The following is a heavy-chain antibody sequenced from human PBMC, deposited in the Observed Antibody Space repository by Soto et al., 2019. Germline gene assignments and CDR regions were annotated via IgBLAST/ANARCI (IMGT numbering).Heavy chain of an antibody. CDR2: IQSGGPT. Sequence: EVQLVESGGGLVQPGGSLRLSCAASGFTVSSKYMSWVRQAPGKGLEWVSLIQSGGPTYYADSVKGRFTISRDTSENTVQRQRDSLRAEGTAVYYCARDDVLWDGGRCYGVPLYVWGRGTTVTVSS. V-gene: IGHV3-66*01. D-gene: IGHD2-15*01. CDR1: GFTVSSKY. J-gene: IGHJ6*04. CDR3: ARDDVLWDGGRCYGVPLYV.